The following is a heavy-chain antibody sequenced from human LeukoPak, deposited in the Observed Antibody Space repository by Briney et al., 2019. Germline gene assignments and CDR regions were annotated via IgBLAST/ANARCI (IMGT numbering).Heavy chain of an antibody. CDR3: ARFRRVGDYYDSSGDFDY. CDR2: INPSGGST. D-gene: IGHD3-22*01. CDR1: GYTFTSYY. Sequence: ASVKVSCKASGYTFTSYYMHWVRQAPGQGLEWMGIINPSGGSTSYAQKFQGRVTMTRDMSTSTVYMELSSLRSEDTAVYYCARFRRVGDYYDSSGDFDYWGQGTLVTVSS. J-gene: IGHJ4*02. V-gene: IGHV1-46*01.